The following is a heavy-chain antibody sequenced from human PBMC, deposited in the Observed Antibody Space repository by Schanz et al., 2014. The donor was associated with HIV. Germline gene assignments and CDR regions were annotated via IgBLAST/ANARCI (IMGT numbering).Heavy chain of an antibody. V-gene: IGHV3-9*01. CDR1: GFTFTSYT. D-gene: IGHD4-17*01. J-gene: IGHJ4*02. Sequence: EVELLESGGGFLKPGRTLRLSCAASGFTFTSYTMTWVRQSPGRGLEWVSCISWNSGSIGYADSVKGRFTISRDNAKNSLYLQMNSLRAEDTALYYCACECDYGGNSCFDYWGQGTLVTVSS. CDR2: ISWNSGSI. CDR3: ACECDYGGNSCFDY.